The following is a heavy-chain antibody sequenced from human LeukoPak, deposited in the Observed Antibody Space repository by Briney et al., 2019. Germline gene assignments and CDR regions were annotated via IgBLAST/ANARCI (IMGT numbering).Heavy chain of an antibody. Sequence: PSETLSPTCAVSGYSISSGYYWDWIRQPPGKGLEWIGSIYHSGSTYYNPSLKSRVTISVDTSKNQFSLNLSSVTAVDTAVYYCARSRERNRFGELGYWGQGTLVTVSS. D-gene: IGHD3-10*01. CDR1: GYSISSGYY. CDR2: IYHSGST. CDR3: ARSRERNRFGELGY. V-gene: IGHV4-38-2*01. J-gene: IGHJ4*02.